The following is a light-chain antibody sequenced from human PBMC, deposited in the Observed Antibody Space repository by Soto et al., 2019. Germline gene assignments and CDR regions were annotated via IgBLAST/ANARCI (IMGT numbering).Light chain of an antibody. CDR1: QSVSSN. J-gene: IGKJ1*01. Sequence: EIVMTQSPATLSVSPGERATLSCRASQSVSSNLAWYQQKPGQAPRLLIYGASTRATGIPARFSGSGSGTEFTLTISSLQSXXXXXXXXXXXXKWPPWTFGQGTKLEIK. V-gene: IGKV3-15*01. CDR2: GAS. CDR3: XXXXKWPPWT.